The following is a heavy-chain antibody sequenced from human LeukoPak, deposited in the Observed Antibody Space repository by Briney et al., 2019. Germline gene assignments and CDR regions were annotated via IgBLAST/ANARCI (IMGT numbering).Heavy chain of an antibody. CDR3: ARDVRQTGIAAAGTNWFDP. D-gene: IGHD6-13*01. CDR2: IYYSGST. V-gene: IGHV4-31*03. J-gene: IGHJ5*02. CDR1: GGSISGGGYY. Sequence: PSQTQSLTCTVSGGSISGGGYYWSWIRQHPGKGLEWIGYIYYSGSTYYNPSLKSRVTISVDTSKNQFSLKLSSVTAADTAVYYCARDVRQTGIAAAGTNWFDPWGQGTLVTVSS.